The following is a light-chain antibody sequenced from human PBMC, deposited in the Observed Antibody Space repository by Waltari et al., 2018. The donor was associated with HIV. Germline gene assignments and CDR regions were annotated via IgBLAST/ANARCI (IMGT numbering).Light chain of an antibody. Sequence: DIQMTQSPSSLSASVGDRVTITCRASQSISSYLNWDQQKPGKAPKLLIHAASSLQSGVPSRFSGSGSGTDFTLTINSLQPEDFATYYCQQSYSAPETFGQGTKLEIK. V-gene: IGKV1-39*01. CDR1: QSISSY. CDR2: AAS. CDR3: QQSYSAPET. J-gene: IGKJ2*01.